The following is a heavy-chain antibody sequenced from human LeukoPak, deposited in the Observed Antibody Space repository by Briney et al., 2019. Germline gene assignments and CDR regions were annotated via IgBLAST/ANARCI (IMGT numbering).Heavy chain of an antibody. D-gene: IGHD6-13*01. CDR3: ARSPDLGSSMAW. Sequence: ASVKVSCKASGYTFTSYGISWVRQAPGQGLEWMGWISAYNGNTNCAQKLQGRVTMTTDTSTSTAYMELRSLRSDDTAVYYCARSPDLGSSMAWWGQGTLVTVSS. J-gene: IGHJ4*02. CDR1: GYTFTSYG. CDR2: ISAYNGNT. V-gene: IGHV1-18*01.